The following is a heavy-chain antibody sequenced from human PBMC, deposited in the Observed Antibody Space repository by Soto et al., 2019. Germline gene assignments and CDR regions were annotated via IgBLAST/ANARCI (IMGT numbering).Heavy chain of an antibody. J-gene: IGHJ6*03. V-gene: IGHV3-73*01. Sequence: EVQLVESGGGLVQPGGSLKLSCATSGFTFSGSAMHWVRQASGKGLEWVGRIRTKANSYAIAYGASVSGRFTISRDDSKNTAYLQMDSLKTEDTAVYYCVRKMSPLMDVWGKGTTVTVSS. CDR2: IRTKANSYAI. CDR3: VRKMSPLMDV. CDR1: GFTFSGSA.